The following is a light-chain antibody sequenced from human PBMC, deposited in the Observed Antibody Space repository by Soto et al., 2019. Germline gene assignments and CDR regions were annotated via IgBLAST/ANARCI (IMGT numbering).Light chain of an antibody. V-gene: IGKV3-15*01. Sequence: EIVMTQSPATLPVSPGERATLSCRASQSVSSDLAWYQQKPGQPPRLLIYRTSTRATGIPARFSGSGSGTEFTLTISILQSEDFAVYYCQQYYNWLTFGGGTKVEIK. CDR2: RTS. J-gene: IGKJ4*01. CDR1: QSVSSD. CDR3: QQYYNWLT.